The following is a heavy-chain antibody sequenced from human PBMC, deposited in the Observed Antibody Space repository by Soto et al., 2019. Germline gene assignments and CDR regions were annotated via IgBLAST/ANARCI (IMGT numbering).Heavy chain of an antibody. J-gene: IGHJ5*02. Sequence: SETLSLTCSVSGGSISSYYWSWIRQPAGKGLEWIGRISTIGGTNYSPSLQSRVTMSLDTSKNQFSLALISVTTADTAVYYYAKGAGPAWFDLWGQGTLVTGSS. D-gene: IGHD2-2*01. CDR3: AKGAGPAWFDL. CDR2: ISTIGGT. V-gene: IGHV4-4*07. CDR1: GGSISSYY.